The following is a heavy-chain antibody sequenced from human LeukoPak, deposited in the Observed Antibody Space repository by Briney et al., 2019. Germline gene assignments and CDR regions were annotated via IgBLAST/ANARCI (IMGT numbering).Heavy chain of an antibody. J-gene: IGHJ3*02. D-gene: IGHD1-26*01. Sequence: GGSLRLSCTASGFTFSSYEMNWVRQAPGKGLEWVSYITSSDSIIYHADSVKGRFTMSRDNAKNSLYLQMNSLRAEDTAVYYCAREPSGRYDGFDIWGQGTMITVSS. CDR2: ITSSDSII. CDR1: GFTFSSYE. V-gene: IGHV3-48*03. CDR3: AREPSGRYDGFDI.